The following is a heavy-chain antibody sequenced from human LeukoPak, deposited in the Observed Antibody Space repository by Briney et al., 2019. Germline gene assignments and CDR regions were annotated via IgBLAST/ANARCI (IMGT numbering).Heavy chain of an antibody. CDR1: GFTFSSYS. D-gene: IGHD1-26*01. J-gene: IGHJ4*02. Sequence: GGSLRLSCAAPGFTFSSYSMNWVRQAPGKGLEWVSVIYSGGSTYYADSVKGRFTISRDNSKNTLYLQMNSLRAEDTAVYYCARGGVGPFDYWGQGTLVTISS. CDR3: ARGGVGPFDY. CDR2: IYSGGST. V-gene: IGHV3-66*01.